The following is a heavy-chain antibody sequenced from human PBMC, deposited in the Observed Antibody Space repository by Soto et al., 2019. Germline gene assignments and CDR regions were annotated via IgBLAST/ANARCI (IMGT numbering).Heavy chain of an antibody. CDR1: GFTFSNYG. CDR3: AICKRGSTACRGYYFDS. J-gene: IGHJ4*02. V-gene: IGHV3-48*01. CDR2: ISSSSGTI. Sequence: EVQLVESGGGLVQPGGSLRLSCAASGFTFSNYGMNWVRQAPGKGLEWISYISSSSGTIYYADSVKGRFTISRDDAKTSLSLQMTSLRAEDTAVYYCAICKRGSTACRGYYFDSWGQGTLVTVSS. D-gene: IGHD2-2*01.